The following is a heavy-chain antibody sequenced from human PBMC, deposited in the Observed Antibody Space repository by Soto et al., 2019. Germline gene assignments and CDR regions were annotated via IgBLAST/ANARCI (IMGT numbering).Heavy chain of an antibody. Sequence: RDPYRAAEWKIGTTDMSWVRQAPEEGLEWVSTIDGSGGITYYADSVKGRFTISRDNSRNTVYLQMNSLRGDDTALYYCVKNSGWFNTWGQGALVSVSS. CDR3: VKNSGWFNT. CDR2: IDGSGGIT. CDR1: EWKIGTTD. J-gene: IGHJ5*02. V-gene: IGHV3-23*01. D-gene: IGHD3-10*01.